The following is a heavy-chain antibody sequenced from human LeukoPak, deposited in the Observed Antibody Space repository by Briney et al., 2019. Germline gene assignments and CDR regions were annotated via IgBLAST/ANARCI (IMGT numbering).Heavy chain of an antibody. CDR1: GFTFSSYW. D-gene: IGHD6-6*01. CDR2: INTDGSST. Sequence: PGGSLRLSCAASGFTFSSYWMHWVRQAPGKGLVWVSRINTDGSSTSYADSVKGRFTISRDNAKNTLYLQMNSLRAEDTAVYYCARDRRSRSSGNWFDPWGQGTLVTVSS. V-gene: IGHV3-74*01. CDR3: ARDRRSRSSGNWFDP. J-gene: IGHJ5*02.